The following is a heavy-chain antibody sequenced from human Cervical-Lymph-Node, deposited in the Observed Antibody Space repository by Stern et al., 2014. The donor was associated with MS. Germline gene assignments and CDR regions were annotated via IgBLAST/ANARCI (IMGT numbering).Heavy chain of an antibody. D-gene: IGHD6-19*01. J-gene: IGHJ5*02. Sequence: QVTLRGSGPSLVKPTQTLTLTCTFSGVSLTTSRMCVSWIRQPPGKALEWLALIAWDGNKYFSTSLKTRLTISKDTSNHQVVLTMTNMDPVDTATYYCALTKAYTTGWYDWFDPWGQGTLVTVSP. CDR1: GVSLTTSRMC. V-gene: IGHV2-70*13. CDR2: IAWDGNK. CDR3: ALTKAYTTGWYDWFDP.